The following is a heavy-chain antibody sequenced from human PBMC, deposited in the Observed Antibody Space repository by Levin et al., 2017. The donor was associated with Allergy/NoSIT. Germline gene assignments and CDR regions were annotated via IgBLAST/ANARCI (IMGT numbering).Heavy chain of an antibody. CDR1: GGSMNSGGFY. CDR3: ARDSTSLQLDY. D-gene: IGHD2-2*01. V-gene: IGHV4-31*03. Sequence: SETLSLTCTVSGGSMNSGGFYWSWIRQHPGKGLEWIGYIHHRGSTHYNPSLKSRLTISVDTSKNQFSLILRSVTAAATSVYFCARDSTSLQLDYWGQGTLVTVSS. CDR2: IHHRGST. J-gene: IGHJ4*02.